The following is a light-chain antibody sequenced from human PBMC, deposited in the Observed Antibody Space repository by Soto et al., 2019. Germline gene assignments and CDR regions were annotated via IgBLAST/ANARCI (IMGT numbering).Light chain of an antibody. CDR3: HTWGTGIQWV. V-gene: IGLV4-69*01. Sequence: QLVLTQSPSASASLGASVKLTCTLSSGHSSYAIAWHQQQPEKGPRYLMKLNSDGSHSKGDGIPDRFSGSSSGAERYLTNSSLQSEDEADYYCHTWGTGIQWVFGGGTKLTVL. CDR1: SGHSSYA. J-gene: IGLJ3*02. CDR2: LNSDGSH.